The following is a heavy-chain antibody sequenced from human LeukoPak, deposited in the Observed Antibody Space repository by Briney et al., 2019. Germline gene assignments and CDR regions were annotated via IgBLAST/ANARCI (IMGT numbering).Heavy chain of an antibody. J-gene: IGHJ5*02. CDR2: IYYSGST. V-gene: IGHV4-39*07. CDR1: GDSISSGDYY. CDR3: ARSQARLSWFDP. D-gene: IGHD6-19*01. Sequence: SETLSLTCTVSGDSISSGDYYWGWIRQPPGKGLEWIGSIYYSGSTYYNPSLKSRVTISVDTSKNQFSLKLRSVTAADTAVYYCARSQARLSWFDPWGQGILVTVSS.